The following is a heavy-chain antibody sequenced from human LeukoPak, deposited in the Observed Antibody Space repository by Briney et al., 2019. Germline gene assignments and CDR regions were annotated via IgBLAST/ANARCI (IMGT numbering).Heavy chain of an antibody. CDR1: GGSISSSSYY. Sequence: SETLSLTCTVSGGSISSSSYYWGWIRQPPGKGLEWIGSIYYSGSTYYNPSLKSRVTISVDTSKNQFSLKLSSVTAADTAVYYCARPLVATIFGAFDIWGQGTMVTVSS. CDR2: IYYSGST. CDR3: ARPLVATIFGAFDI. D-gene: IGHD3-3*01. V-gene: IGHV4-39*01. J-gene: IGHJ3*02.